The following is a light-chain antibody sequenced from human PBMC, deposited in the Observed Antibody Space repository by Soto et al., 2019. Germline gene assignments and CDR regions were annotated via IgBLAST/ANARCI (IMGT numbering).Light chain of an antibody. CDR3: PQLKVYRLT. J-gene: IGKJ4*01. CDR1: QGINTY. Sequence: DIQLTQSPSFLSASVGDRVTITCRASQGINTYLAWFQQRPGKAPKLLIYGASTLQSAFSSRFTGSRSGTEFTLTITSMQPEEFASYYCPQLKVYRLTLGGGTKVQIK. V-gene: IGKV1-9*01. CDR2: GAS.